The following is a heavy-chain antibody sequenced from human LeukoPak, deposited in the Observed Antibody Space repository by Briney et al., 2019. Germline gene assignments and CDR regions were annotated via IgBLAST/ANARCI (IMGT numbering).Heavy chain of an antibody. CDR2: FDPEDGET. D-gene: IGHD3-10*01. J-gene: IGHJ6*04. CDR1: GYTLTELS. CDR3: ATDGRAYYYGSGSRGGMDV. V-gene: IGHV1-24*01. Sequence: ASVKVSCKVSGYTLTELSMHWVRQAPGKGLEWMGGFDPEDGETIYAQKFQGRVTMTEDTSTDTAYMELSSLRSEDTAVNYCATDGRAYYYGSGSRGGMDVWGKGTTVTVPS.